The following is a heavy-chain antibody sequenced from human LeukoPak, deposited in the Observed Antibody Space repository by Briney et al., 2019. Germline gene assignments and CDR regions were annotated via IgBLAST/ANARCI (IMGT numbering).Heavy chain of an antibody. CDR1: GGSFSGDF. Sequence: SETLSLTCAVYGGSFSGDFWSWLRQSPGKGLEWIGEIKHDGSTTYNPSLKSRVTISVDTSKNQFSLKLSSVTAADTAVYYCARDPNSSGNWFDPWGQGTLVTVSS. D-gene: IGHD6-25*01. CDR2: IKHDGST. J-gene: IGHJ5*02. CDR3: ARDPNSSGNWFDP. V-gene: IGHV4-34*01.